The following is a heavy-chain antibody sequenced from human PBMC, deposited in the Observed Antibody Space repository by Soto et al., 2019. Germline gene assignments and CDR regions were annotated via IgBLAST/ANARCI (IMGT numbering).Heavy chain of an antibody. CDR2: LSYDGSEK. D-gene: IGHD3-10*01. V-gene: IGHV3-30*18. Sequence: QAQLVESGGGVVQPGRSLRLSCVVSGFPFSNYGMHWVRQAPGKGLEWVAVLSYDGSEKDYAASVKGRFTISRDNFKNKLYLQMNFPMTEDTALYYGAKFPRGDYEPTWGPGTLVTVSS. CDR1: GFPFSNYG. J-gene: IGHJ5*02. CDR3: AKFPRGDYEPT.